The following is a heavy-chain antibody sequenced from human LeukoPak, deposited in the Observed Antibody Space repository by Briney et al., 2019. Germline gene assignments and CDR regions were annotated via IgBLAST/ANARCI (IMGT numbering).Heavy chain of an antibody. Sequence: SETLSLTCAVYGGSFSNSSWSWIRQPPGKGLEWIGEIDHSGDTNYNPSLKSRLTISVDTSKNQFSLKLTSVTAADTAVYYCARDAYDVLTGYHNVQYHYYYMDVWGEGTTVTVS. D-gene: IGHD3-9*01. V-gene: IGHV4-34*01. CDR3: ARDAYDVLTGYHNVQYHYYYMDV. J-gene: IGHJ6*03. CDR1: GGSFSNSS. CDR2: IDHSGDT.